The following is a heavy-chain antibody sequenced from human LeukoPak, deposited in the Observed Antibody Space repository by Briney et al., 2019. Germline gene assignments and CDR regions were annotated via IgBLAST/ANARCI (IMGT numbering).Heavy chain of an antibody. CDR2: INPNSGGT. CDR3: ARGRWGTMDV. Sequence: ASVKVSCKASGYTFTGYYMHWVRQAPGQGLEWMGWINPNSGGTNYAQKFQGRVTMTRNTSISTAYMELSSLRSEDTAVYYCARGRWGTMDVWGKGTTVTVSS. CDR1: GYTFTGYY. J-gene: IGHJ6*03. V-gene: IGHV1-2*02. D-gene: IGHD2-8*02.